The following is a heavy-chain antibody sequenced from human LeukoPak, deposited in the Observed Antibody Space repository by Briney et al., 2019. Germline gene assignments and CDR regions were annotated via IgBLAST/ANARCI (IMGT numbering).Heavy chain of an antibody. CDR1: GGSISSASHY. V-gene: IGHV4-39*07. D-gene: IGHD3-10*01. J-gene: IGHJ5*02. CDR3: ARAGGLLLWFGELSTWFDP. CDR2: IYYSGST. Sequence: SETLSLTCTVSGGSISSASHYWGWIRQPPGKGLEWIGSIYYSGSTYYNPSLKSRVTISVDTSKNQFSLKLSSVTAADTAVYYCARAGGLLLWFGELSTWFDPWGQGTLVTVSS.